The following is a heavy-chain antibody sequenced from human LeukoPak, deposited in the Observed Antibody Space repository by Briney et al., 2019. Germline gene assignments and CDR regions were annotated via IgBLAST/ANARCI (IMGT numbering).Heavy chain of an antibody. J-gene: IGHJ6*02. CDR1: GGSISSYY. Sequence: PSETLSLTCTVSGGSISSYYWSWIRQPPGKGLEWIGYIYYSGSTNYNPSLKSRVTISVDTSKNQFTLKLSSVTAADTAVYYCARERLGYCSGGSCYWGMDVWGQGTTVTVSS. CDR3: ARERLGYCSGGSCYWGMDV. V-gene: IGHV4-59*01. D-gene: IGHD2-15*01. CDR2: IYYSGST.